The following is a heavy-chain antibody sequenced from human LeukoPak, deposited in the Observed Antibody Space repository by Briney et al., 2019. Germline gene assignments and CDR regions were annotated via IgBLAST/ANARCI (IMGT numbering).Heavy chain of an antibody. J-gene: IGHJ4*02. CDR1: GFTFSSYA. D-gene: IGHD2-15*01. Sequence: PGGSLRLSCAASGFTFSSYAMSWVRQAPGKGLEWVSAISGSGGSTYYADSVKGRFTISRDNSKNTLYLQMNSLRADDTAVYYCAKALSHCSGGSCYSAVDYWGQGTLVTVSS. CDR3: AKALSHCSGGSCYSAVDY. CDR2: ISGSGGST. V-gene: IGHV3-23*01.